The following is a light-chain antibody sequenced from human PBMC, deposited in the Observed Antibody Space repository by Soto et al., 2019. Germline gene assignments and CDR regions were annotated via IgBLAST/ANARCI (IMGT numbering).Light chain of an antibody. Sequence: DIQMTQSPSSVSASVGDRVTITCRASQGISSWLAWYQQKPGKAPKLLIYAASSLQSGVPSRFSGSGSGTDFTLTISRLEPEDFAVYYCRQYGRSLGFAFAGGTKVDIK. CDR2: AAS. J-gene: IGKJ4*01. CDR1: QGISSW. CDR3: RQYGRSLGFA. V-gene: IGKV1-12*01.